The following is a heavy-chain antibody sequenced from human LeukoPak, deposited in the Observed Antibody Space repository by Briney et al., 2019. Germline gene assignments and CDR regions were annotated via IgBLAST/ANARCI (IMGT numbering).Heavy chain of an antibody. CDR3: ARETVDTAMVTFDY. D-gene: IGHD5-18*01. J-gene: IGHJ4*02. CDR1: GGSISGYY. Sequence: SETLSLTCTVSGGSISGYYWSWIRQPAGKGLEWIGRIYTSGSTNYNPSLKSRVTMSVDTSKNQFSLKLSSVTAADTAVYYCARETVDTAMVTFDYWGQGTLVTVSS. V-gene: IGHV4-4*07. CDR2: IYTSGST.